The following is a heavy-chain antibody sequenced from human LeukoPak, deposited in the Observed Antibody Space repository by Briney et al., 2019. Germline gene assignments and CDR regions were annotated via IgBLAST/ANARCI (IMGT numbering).Heavy chain of an antibody. J-gene: IGHJ3*02. CDR3: AIPRAPGSWYQVLAAFDI. V-gene: IGHV3-7*01. D-gene: IGHD6-13*01. Sequence: PGGSLRLSCAASGFTFSTYWMSWVRQAPGKGLEWVANIKQDGSAKYYVDSVKGRFTTSRDNAKNSLYLQMNSLRAEDTAVYYCAIPRAPGSWYQVLAAFDIWGQGTMVTVSS. CDR2: IKQDGSAK. CDR1: GFTFSTYW.